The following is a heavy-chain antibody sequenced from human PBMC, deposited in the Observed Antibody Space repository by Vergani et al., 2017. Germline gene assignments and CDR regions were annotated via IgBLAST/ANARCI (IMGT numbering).Heavy chain of an antibody. CDR1: GFKFSDHY. V-gene: IGHV3-11*04. CDR2: ISPGASTV. Sequence: LEESGGGSVKPGGSLRLSCAASGFKFSDHYMSWIRQAPGKGLEWVSHISPGASTVSYTDSVTGRFTVSRDNDNNSLTLDMTTLRVEDTAVYYFAKIPGISTTRHYYAMDVWGQGTTVTVSS. CDR3: AKIPGISTTRHYYAMDV. J-gene: IGHJ6*02. D-gene: IGHD4-23*01.